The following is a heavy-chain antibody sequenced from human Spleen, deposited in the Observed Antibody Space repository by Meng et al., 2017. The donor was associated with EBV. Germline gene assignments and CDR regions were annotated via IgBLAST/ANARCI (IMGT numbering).Heavy chain of an antibody. Sequence: QVHLQKAAPALVSPSAPLSLTCTVSGCSVRSGTYYWSVIRQPPGKGLEWIGYIYFTGSTKYNPSLKTRVTISVDTSRNQFSLRLTSVTTADTAVYYCARKLYTDSLFDSWGQGTLVTVSS. CDR1: GCSVRSGTYY. CDR2: IYFTGST. CDR3: ARKLYTDSLFDS. J-gene: IGHJ4*02. V-gene: IGHV4-61*01. D-gene: IGHD2-2*02.